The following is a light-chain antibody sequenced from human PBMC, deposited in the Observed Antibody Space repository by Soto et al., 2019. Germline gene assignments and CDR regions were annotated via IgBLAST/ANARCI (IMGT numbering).Light chain of an antibody. J-gene: IGLJ2*01. V-gene: IGLV2-8*01. CDR1: SSDVGAYNY. Sequence: QSVLTQPPSASGSPGQSVTISCAGTSSDVGAYNYVSWYQQPPGKAPKLMIYEVSKRPSGVPDRFSGSKSGNTASLTVSGLEAEDEADYYCSSYAGSNNFEVFGGGTKLTVL. CDR3: SSYAGSNNFEV. CDR2: EVS.